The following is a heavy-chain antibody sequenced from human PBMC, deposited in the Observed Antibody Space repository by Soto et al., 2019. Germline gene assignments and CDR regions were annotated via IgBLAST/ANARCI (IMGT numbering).Heavy chain of an antibody. D-gene: IGHD1-26*01. Sequence: GASVKVSCKASGYSFTSYGPSWVRQSPGQGLEWMGWISAYNGNTNYAQKLQGRVTMTTDTSTSTAYMELRSLRSDDTAVYYCAREGIVGATLGYYYYGMDVWGQGTTVTVSS. J-gene: IGHJ6*02. CDR2: ISAYNGNT. CDR3: AREGIVGATLGYYYYGMDV. CDR1: GYSFTSYG. V-gene: IGHV1-18*01.